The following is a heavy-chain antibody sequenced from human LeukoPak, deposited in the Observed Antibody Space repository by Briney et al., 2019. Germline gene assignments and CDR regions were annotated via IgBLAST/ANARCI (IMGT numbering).Heavy chain of an antibody. Sequence: PGGSLRLSCAASGFTFSSYAMHWVRQAPGKGLEWVAVISYDGSNKYYADSVKGRFTISRDNSKNTLYLQMNSLRAEDTAVYYCARALYSYGVYYYYGMDVWGQGTTVTVSS. V-gene: IGHV3-30-3*01. CDR3: ARALYSYGVYYYYGMDV. CDR2: ISYDGSNK. CDR1: GFTFSSYA. D-gene: IGHD5-18*01. J-gene: IGHJ6*02.